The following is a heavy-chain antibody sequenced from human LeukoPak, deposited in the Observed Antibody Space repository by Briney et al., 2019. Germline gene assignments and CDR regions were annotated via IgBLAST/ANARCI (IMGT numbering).Heavy chain of an antibody. CDR3: ARAAVVVAAINYYYGMDV. Sequence: SVKVSCKASGGTFSSYAISWVRQAPGQGLEWMGGIIPIFGTANYAQKFQGRVTITADESTSTAYMELGSLRSEDTAVYYCARAAVVVAAINYYYGMDVWGQGTTVTVSS. CDR1: GGTFSSYA. J-gene: IGHJ6*02. CDR2: IIPIFGTA. V-gene: IGHV1-69*13. D-gene: IGHD2-15*01.